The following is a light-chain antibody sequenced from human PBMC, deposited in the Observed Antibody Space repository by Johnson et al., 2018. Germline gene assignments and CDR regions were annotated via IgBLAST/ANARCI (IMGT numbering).Light chain of an antibody. CDR3: GTWDSSLSAGNV. CDR1: SSNIGNNY. J-gene: IGLJ1*01. V-gene: IGLV1-51*02. Sequence: QSVLTQPPSVYAAPGQKVTISCSGSSSNIGNNYVSWYQQLPGTAPKLLIYENNKRPSGIPDRFSGSKSGTSATLGITGLQTGDEADYYCGTWDSSLSAGNVFGTGTKVTVL. CDR2: ENN.